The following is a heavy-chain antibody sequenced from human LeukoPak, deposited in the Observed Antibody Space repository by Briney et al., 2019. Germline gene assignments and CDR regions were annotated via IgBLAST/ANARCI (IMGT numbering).Heavy chain of an antibody. Sequence: ASVKVSCKASGGTFSSYAISGVRQAPGQGLEWMGRIIPILGIANYAQKFQGRVTITADKSTSTAYMELSSLRSEDTAVYYCARESTPTYYYDSSGYGLDYWGQGTLVTVSS. CDR1: GGTFSSYA. V-gene: IGHV1-69*04. CDR2: IIPILGIA. CDR3: ARESTPTYYYDSSGYGLDY. J-gene: IGHJ4*02. D-gene: IGHD3-22*01.